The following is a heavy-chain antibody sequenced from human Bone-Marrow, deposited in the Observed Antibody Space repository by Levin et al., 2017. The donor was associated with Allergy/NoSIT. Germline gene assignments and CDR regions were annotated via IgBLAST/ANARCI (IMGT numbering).Heavy chain of an antibody. Sequence: GGSLRLSCAASGFTFRDFGFHWVRQAPGKGLEWVAFVSSDGHREYYADSVKGRFTISRDSSTNTVFLQMDGLKSEDTGVYFCARGFSVLVSTIPFDYWGQGTQVTVSS. V-gene: IGHV3-30*19. CDR1: GFTFRDFG. D-gene: IGHD2-8*02. CDR2: VSSDGHRE. J-gene: IGHJ4*02. CDR3: ARGFSVLVSTIPFDY.